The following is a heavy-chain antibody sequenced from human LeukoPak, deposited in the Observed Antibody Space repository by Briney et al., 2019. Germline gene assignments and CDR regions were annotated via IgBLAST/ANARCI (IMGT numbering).Heavy chain of an antibody. V-gene: IGHV4-61*02. CDR3: ARGYEDLHPRSGWVDY. J-gene: IGHJ4*02. CDR2: IDSSGNT. Sequence: PSETLSLTCTVSGGSISSGSYFWSWIRQSAGRGLEWIGRIDSSGNTNYNPSLKSRVTMSLDTSKNQFSLKLSSVTAADTAVYYCARGYEDLHPRSGWVDYWGQGTLVTVSS. CDR1: GGSISSGSYF. D-gene: IGHD6-19*01.